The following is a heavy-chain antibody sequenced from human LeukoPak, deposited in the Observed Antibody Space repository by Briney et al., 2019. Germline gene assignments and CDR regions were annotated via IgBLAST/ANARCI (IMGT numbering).Heavy chain of an antibody. D-gene: IGHD2-15*01. CDR2: TNPNTGGT. CDR1: GYSFIGYH. Sequence: ASVKVSCKASGYSFIGYHMHWVRQAPGQGLEWMGWTNPNTGGTKYAQKFQGRVTMTRDTSISTAYMELSRLRSDDTAVYYCATGVCSGGSCYTGDFDYWGQGTLVTVSS. CDR3: ATGVCSGGSCYTGDFDY. J-gene: IGHJ4*02. V-gene: IGHV1-2*02.